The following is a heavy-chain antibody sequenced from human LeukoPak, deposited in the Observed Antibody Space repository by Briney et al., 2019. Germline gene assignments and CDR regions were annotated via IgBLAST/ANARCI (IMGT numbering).Heavy chain of an antibody. CDR3: ARQYYDFWSGYYDYYYYGMDV. CDR2: IYHSGST. CDR1: GGSISSGGYS. V-gene: IGHV4-30-2*01. J-gene: IGHJ6*02. Sequence: SQTPSLTCAVSGGSISSGGYSWSWIRQPPGKGLEWVGYIYHSGSTYYNPSLKSRVTISVDRSKNQFSLKLSSVTAADTAVYYCARQYYDFWSGYYDYYYYGMDVWGQGTTVTVSS. D-gene: IGHD3-3*01.